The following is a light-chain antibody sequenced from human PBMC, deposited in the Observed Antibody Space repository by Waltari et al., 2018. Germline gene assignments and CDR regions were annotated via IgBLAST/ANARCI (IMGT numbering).Light chain of an antibody. Sequence: SYELTQPPSVSVSPGQTASITCSGDKLGDKYACWYQQKPGQSPVLVIYQDSKRPSGIPGRFSGSNSGNTATLTISGTQAMDEADYYCQAWDSSRDVVFGGGTKLTVL. CDR3: QAWDSSRDVV. CDR1: KLGDKY. V-gene: IGLV3-1*01. J-gene: IGLJ2*01. CDR2: QDS.